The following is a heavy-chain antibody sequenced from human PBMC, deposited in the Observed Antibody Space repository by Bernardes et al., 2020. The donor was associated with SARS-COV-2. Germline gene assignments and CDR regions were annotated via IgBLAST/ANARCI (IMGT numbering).Heavy chain of an antibody. V-gene: IGHV4-39*01. J-gene: IGHJ6*02. CDR1: GGSISSSSYY. Sequence: SETLSLTCTVSGGSISSSSYYWGWIRQPNGQGLEWIGSFSGGGTTYYNPSLQSRVTKSVDTSKNQFSLRLSSVTAADTAVYYCVGSSCGVDCYIGGLRSWDYGMDVWGQGTTVTVSS. CDR3: VGSSCGVDCYIGGLRSWDYGMDV. CDR2: FSGGGTT. D-gene: IGHD2-21*02.